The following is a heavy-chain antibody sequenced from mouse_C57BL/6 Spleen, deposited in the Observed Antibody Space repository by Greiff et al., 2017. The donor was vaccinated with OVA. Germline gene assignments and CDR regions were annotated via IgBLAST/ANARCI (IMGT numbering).Heavy chain of an antibody. Sequence: QVQLQQPGAELVKPGASVKMSCKASGYTFTSYWITWVKQRPGPGLEWIGDIYPGSGSTNYNEKFKSKATLTVDQSSSTAYMQLSSLTSADSAVDYCARDYGSNTWYFDYWGQGTTLTVSS. J-gene: IGHJ2*01. CDR2: IYPGSGST. CDR1: GYTFTSYW. CDR3: ARDYGSNTWYFDY. D-gene: IGHD1-1*01. V-gene: IGHV1-55*01.